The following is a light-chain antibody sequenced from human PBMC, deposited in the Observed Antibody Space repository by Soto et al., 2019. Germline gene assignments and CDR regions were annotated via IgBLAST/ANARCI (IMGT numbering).Light chain of an antibody. V-gene: IGLV2-14*01. J-gene: IGLJ1*01. CDR3: SPYTSSSTLLYV. Sequence: QSALTQPSSVSGSPGQSITISCTGTSSDVGGYNYVSWYQQHPCKAPKLMIYDVSNRPSGVSNRFSGSKSGNTASLTISGLQAEDEADYYCSPYTSSSTLLYVFGTGTKLTVL. CDR2: DVS. CDR1: SSDVGGYNY.